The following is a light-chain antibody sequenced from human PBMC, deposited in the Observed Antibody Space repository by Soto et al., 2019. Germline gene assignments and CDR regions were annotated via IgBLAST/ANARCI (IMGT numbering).Light chain of an antibody. V-gene: IGKV1-5*01. J-gene: IGKJ1*01. CDR2: DAS. CDR3: QQYNSYPVT. Sequence: DIQMTQSPSTLSASVGDRVTITCRASQSISSWLAWYQQKPGKAPKLLIYDASSLESGVPSRFSGSGSGTEFTLTISSLQPDAVATYYYQQYNSYPVTFGQGTKVEIK. CDR1: QSISSW.